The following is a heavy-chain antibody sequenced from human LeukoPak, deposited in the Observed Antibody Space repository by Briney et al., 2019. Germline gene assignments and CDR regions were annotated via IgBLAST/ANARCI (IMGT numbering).Heavy chain of an antibody. CDR1: GYTFTSYD. V-gene: IGHV1-8*01. J-gene: IGHJ5*02. CDR2: MNPNSGNT. Sequence: ASVKVSCKASGYTFTSYDINWVRQATGQGLEWMGWMNPNSGNTGYAQKFQGRVTMTRNTSMSTAYMELSSLRSEDTAVYYCARGGGTMIVVVFDPWGQGTLVTVSS. D-gene: IGHD3-22*01. CDR3: ARGGGTMIVVVFDP.